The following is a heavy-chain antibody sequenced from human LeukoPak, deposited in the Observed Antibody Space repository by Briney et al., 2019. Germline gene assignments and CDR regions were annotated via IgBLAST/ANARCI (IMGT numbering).Heavy chain of an antibody. CDR3: ARVAAGLKYGADY. CDR1: GASISSTGSY. CDR2: ISYAGST. J-gene: IGHJ4*02. V-gene: IGHV4-39*07. D-gene: IGHD1-14*01. Sequence: PSEILSLTCTVSGASISSTGSYWAWIRQPPGKGLDWIGTISYAGSTNYNPSLNTRVTISTDTSNNQFSLRLSSVTDADTAVYYCARVAAGLKYGADYWGQGTLGTVSS.